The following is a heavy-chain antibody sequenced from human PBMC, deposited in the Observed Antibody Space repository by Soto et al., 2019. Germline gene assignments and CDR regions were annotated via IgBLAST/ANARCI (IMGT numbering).Heavy chain of an antibody. V-gene: IGHV1-8*01. J-gene: IGHJ5*02. Sequence: ASVKVSFKASGYTFTSYDINWVRQATGQGLEWMGWMNPNSGNTGYAQKFQGRVTMTRNTSISTAYMELSSLRSEDTAVYYCATAARGSYYDILTGYYGWFDPWGQGTLVTVSS. CDR1: GYTFTSYD. D-gene: IGHD3-9*01. CDR3: ATAARGSYYDILTGYYGWFDP. CDR2: MNPNSGNT.